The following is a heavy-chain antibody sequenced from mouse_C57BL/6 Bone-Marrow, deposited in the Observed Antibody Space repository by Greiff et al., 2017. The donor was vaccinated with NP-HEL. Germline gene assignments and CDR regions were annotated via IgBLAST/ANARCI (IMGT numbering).Heavy chain of an antibody. D-gene: IGHD2-2*01. CDR2: INYDGSST. V-gene: IGHV5-16*01. Sequence: EVMLVESEGGLVQPGSSMKLSCTASGFTFSDYYMAWVRQVPEKGLEWVANINYDGSSTYYLDSLKSRFIISRDNAKNILYLQMSSLKSEDTATYYCARSVYGYDGVYFDYWGQGTTLTVSS. CDR3: ARSVYGYDGVYFDY. J-gene: IGHJ2*01. CDR1: GFTFSDYY.